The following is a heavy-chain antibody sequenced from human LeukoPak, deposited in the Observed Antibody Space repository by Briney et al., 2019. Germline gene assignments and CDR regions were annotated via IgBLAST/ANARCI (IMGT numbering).Heavy chain of an antibody. V-gene: IGHV1-46*01. J-gene: IGHJ4*02. D-gene: IGHD5-18*01. CDR2: INPSGGST. CDR3: ARGRVDTAMVMDY. CDR1: GYTFTSYY. Sequence: GASVKVSCKASGYTFTSYYMHWVRQAPGQGLEWMGIINPSGGSTSYAQKFQGRVTMTRNTSISTAYMELSSLRSEDTAVYYCARGRVDTAMVMDYWGQGTLVTVSS.